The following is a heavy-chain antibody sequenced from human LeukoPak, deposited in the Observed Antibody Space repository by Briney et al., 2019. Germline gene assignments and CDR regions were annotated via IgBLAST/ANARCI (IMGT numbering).Heavy chain of an antibody. D-gene: IGHD6-19*01. CDR1: GFTFDDYA. CDR2: ISWNSGSI. J-gene: IGHJ4*02. CDR3: AKDIISAVAGTGFDY. Sequence: GRSLRLSCAASGFTFDDYAMHWVRHAPGKGLEWVSGISWNSGSIGYADSVKGRFTISRDNAKNSLYLQTNSLRAEDTALYYCAKDIISAVAGTGFDYWGQGTLVTVSS. V-gene: IGHV3-9*01.